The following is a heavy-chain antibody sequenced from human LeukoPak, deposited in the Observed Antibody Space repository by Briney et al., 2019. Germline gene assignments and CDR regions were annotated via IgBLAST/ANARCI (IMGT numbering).Heavy chain of an antibody. J-gene: IGHJ3*02. CDR1: GFTFSSYS. CDR3: ASLSYYYDGRDAFDI. CDR2: ISSSSSYI. V-gene: IGHV3-21*01. D-gene: IGHD3-22*01. Sequence: GGSLRLSCAASGFTFSSYSMNWVRQAPGKGLEWVSSISSSSSYIYYADSVKGRFTISRDNAKNSLYLQMNSLRAEDTAVYYCASLSYYYDGRDAFDIWGQGTMVTVSS.